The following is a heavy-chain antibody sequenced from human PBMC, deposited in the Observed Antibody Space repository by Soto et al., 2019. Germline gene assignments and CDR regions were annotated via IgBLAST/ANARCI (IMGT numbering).Heavy chain of an antibody. D-gene: IGHD3-16*01. CDR3: VRPNFGALTHFDF. J-gene: IGHJ4*02. V-gene: IGHV5-51*01. CDR2: IFPGDSDT. Sequence: PGESLKISCKAIGYTFTNYWIGWVRQTPGKGLEWMGIIFPGDSDTRYNPSFEGQVTVSADESISTAPLQWSTLKASDTAMYYCVRPNFGALTHFDFWGQGTLVTVSS. CDR1: GYTFTNYW.